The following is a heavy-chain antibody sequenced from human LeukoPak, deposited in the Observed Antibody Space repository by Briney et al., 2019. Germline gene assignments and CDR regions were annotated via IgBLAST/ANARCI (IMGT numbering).Heavy chain of an antibody. J-gene: IGHJ4*02. Sequence: GGSLRLSCAASGFTFSSYSMNWVRQAPGKGLEWVSSISSSSSYIYYADSVKGRFTISRDNAKNSLYLQMNSLRAEDTAVYYCARLDLYGYIFDYWGQGTLVTVSS. D-gene: IGHD5/OR15-5a*01. V-gene: IGHV3-21*01. CDR1: GFTFSSYS. CDR3: ARLDLYGYIFDY. CDR2: ISSSSSYI.